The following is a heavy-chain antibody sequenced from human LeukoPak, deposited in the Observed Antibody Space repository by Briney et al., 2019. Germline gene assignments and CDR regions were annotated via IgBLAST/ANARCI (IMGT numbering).Heavy chain of an antibody. Sequence: ASVKVSCKASGGTFSSYAISWVRQAPGQGLEWMGGIIPIFGTANYAQKFQGRVTITADKSTSTAYMELSSLRSEDTAVYYCARYHSGYDSAPFDYWGQGTLVTVSS. J-gene: IGHJ4*02. V-gene: IGHV1-69*06. CDR3: ARYHSGYDSAPFDY. CDR2: IIPIFGTA. CDR1: GGTFSSYA. D-gene: IGHD5-12*01.